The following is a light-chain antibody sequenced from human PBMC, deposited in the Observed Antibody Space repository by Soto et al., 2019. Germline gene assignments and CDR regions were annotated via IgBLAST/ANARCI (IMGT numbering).Light chain of an antibody. V-gene: IGKV3-11*01. CDR1: QSVSSY. J-gene: IGKJ5*01. Sequence: EIVLTQSPATLSLSPGERATLSCRTSQSVSSYFAWYQQKPARAPRLLIYDAFNTATGIPARFIGSGSGTDFTLTISSLEPEDCAVYYCQQRSNWPITFGQGTRLEIK. CDR3: QQRSNWPIT. CDR2: DAF.